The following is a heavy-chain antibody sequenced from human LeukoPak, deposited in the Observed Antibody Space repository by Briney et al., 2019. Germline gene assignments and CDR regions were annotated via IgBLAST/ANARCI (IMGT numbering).Heavy chain of an antibody. J-gene: IGHJ4*02. Sequence: SGGSLRLSCAASGFTVSSNYMSWVRQAPGKGLEWVSVIYSTGTTYYADSVKGRFTTSRDNSKNTLYLQMNSLKTEDTAVYYCTTDGVGVEGATYDNWGQGTLVSVSS. CDR1: GFTVSSNY. CDR2: IYSTGTT. D-gene: IGHD1-26*01. V-gene: IGHV3-66*01. CDR3: TTDGVGVEGATYDN.